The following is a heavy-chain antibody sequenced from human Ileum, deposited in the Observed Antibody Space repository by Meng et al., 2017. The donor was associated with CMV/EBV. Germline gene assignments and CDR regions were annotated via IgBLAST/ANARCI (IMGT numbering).Heavy chain of an antibody. V-gene: IGHV1-46*01. D-gene: IGHD5/OR15-5a*01. J-gene: IGHJ5*02. CDR1: GYTFTSQY. CDR2: INPRDNSV. CDR3: ARDTSVYDLSWWIDP. Sequence: VELVQSGAEVLEPGALGKVCCQAHGYTFTSQYMHWVRKAPGQGLEWMGVINPRDNSVHYAQKLQGRVIMTRDTSTSTVYMELSSLRSEDTAVYYCARDTSVYDLSWWIDPWGQGTLVTVSS.